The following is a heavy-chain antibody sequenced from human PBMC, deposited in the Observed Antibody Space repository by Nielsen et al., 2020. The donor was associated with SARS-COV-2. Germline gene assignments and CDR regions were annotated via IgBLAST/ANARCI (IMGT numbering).Heavy chain of an antibody. V-gene: IGHV1-2*06. CDR2: INPNSGGT. J-gene: IGHJ4*02. Sequence: ASVKVSCKASGYTFTGYYMHWVRQAPGQGLEWMGRINPNSGGTNYAQKFQGRVTMTRDTSISTAYMELSRLRSDDTAVYYCARFGFPYYYDSSGYYNDYWGQGTLVTVFS. D-gene: IGHD3-22*01. CDR1: GYTFTGYY. CDR3: ARFGFPYYYDSSGYYNDY.